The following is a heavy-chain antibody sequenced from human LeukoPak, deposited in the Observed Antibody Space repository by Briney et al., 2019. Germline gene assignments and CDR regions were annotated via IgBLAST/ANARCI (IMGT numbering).Heavy chain of an antibody. V-gene: IGHV4-39*07. Sequence: SETLSLTCTVSGGSISSSSYYWGWIRQPPGKGLEWIGSIYYSGSTYYNPSLKSRVTISVDTSKNQFSLKLSSVTAADTAVYYCARDLPGLQGNWFDPWGQGTLVTVSS. CDR1: GGSISSSSYY. J-gene: IGHJ5*02. D-gene: IGHD4-11*01. CDR2: IYYSGST. CDR3: ARDLPGLQGNWFDP.